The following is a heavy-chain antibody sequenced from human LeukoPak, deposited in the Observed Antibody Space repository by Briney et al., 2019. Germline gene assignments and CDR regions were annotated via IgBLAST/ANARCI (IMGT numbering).Heavy chain of an antibody. D-gene: IGHD2-15*01. V-gene: IGHV3-48*01. CDR2: INGGGSPI. Sequence: GGSLRLSCAASGFTVGTNSMSWVRQAPGKGLEWVSYINGGGSPIYYADSVRGRFTISRDNAKNSLYLQMNSLRAEDTAVYYCVRDNPRCCGVVPANIDDYWGQGTLVTVSS. J-gene: IGHJ4*02. CDR1: GFTVGTNS. CDR3: VRDNPRCCGVVPANIDDY.